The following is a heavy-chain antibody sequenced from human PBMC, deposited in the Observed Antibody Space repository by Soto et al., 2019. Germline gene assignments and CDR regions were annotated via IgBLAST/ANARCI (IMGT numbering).Heavy chain of an antibody. V-gene: IGHV4-31*03. Sequence: QVQLQESGPGLVKPSQTLSLTCTVSGGSISSGGYYWSWIRQHPGKGLEWIGYIYYSGSTHYNPSPXSXXTISVDTSKNQFSLKLSSVTAADTAVYYCARALTTVTLSDPWGQGTLVTVSS. J-gene: IGHJ5*02. D-gene: IGHD4-17*01. CDR3: ARALTTVTLSDP. CDR1: GGSISSGGYY. CDR2: IYYSGST.